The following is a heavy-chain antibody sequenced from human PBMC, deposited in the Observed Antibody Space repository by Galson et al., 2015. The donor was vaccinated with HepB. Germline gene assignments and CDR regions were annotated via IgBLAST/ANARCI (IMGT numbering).Heavy chain of an antibody. J-gene: IGHJ6*02. D-gene: IGHD1-20*01. Sequence: SLRLSCAASGFTVSSNYMSWVRQAPGKGLEWVSVIYSGGSTYYADSVKGRFTISRHNSKNTLYLQMNSLRAEDTAVYYCATRITGKWEYSWGSMDVWGQGTTVTVSS. V-gene: IGHV3-53*04. CDR3: ATRITGKWEYSWGSMDV. CDR1: GFTVSSNY. CDR2: IYSGGST.